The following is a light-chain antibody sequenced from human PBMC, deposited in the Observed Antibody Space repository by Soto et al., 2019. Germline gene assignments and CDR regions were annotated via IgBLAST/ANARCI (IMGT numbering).Light chain of an antibody. CDR1: QSVSSS. Sequence: EIVLTQSPATLSLSPGEIATLSCRASQSVSSSLAWYQQKPGQAPRLLIYDASNRATGIPARFSGSGSGTDFTLTISSLEPEDFAVYYCQQRSNWPPYTFGQGTKLEIK. CDR2: DAS. V-gene: IGKV3-11*01. J-gene: IGKJ2*01. CDR3: QQRSNWPPYT.